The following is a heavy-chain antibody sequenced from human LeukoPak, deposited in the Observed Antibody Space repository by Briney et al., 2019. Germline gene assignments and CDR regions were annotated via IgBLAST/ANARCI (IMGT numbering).Heavy chain of an antibody. D-gene: IGHD6-6*01. V-gene: IGHV1-2*02. J-gene: IGHJ5*02. CDR3: ARDRIAARPWNWFDP. Sequence: GASVKVSCKASGYTFTGYYMHWVRQAPGQGLEWMGWINPNSGRTNYAQKFQGRVTMTRDTSISTAYMELSRLRSDDTAVYYCARDRIAARPWNWFDPWGQGTLVTVSS. CDR1: GYTFTGYY. CDR2: INPNSGRT.